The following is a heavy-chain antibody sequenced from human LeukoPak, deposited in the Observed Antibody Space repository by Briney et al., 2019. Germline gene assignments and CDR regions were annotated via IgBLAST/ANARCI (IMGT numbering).Heavy chain of an antibody. CDR2: INHSGST. V-gene: IGHV4-34*01. D-gene: IGHD3-22*01. J-gene: IGHJ4*02. CDR3: ATATGYYYASGGYYE. Sequence: SETLSLTRAVYGGSSSGYYWSSIRQPPGKGLEWIGEINHSGSTNYNPSLKSRVTISVDTSKNQFSLKLSSVTAADTAVYYCATATGYYYASGGYYEWGQGTLVTVSS. CDR1: GGSSSGYY.